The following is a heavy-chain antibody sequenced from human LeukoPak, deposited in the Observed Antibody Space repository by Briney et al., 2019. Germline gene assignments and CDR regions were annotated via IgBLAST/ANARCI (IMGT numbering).Heavy chain of an antibody. CDR2: INGDGRNI. CDR3: TRDLMDYDVSTGLHHYYMDV. D-gene: IGHD3-9*01. J-gene: IGHJ6*02. CDR1: GFTFSSYW. Sequence: GGSLRLSCVASGFTFSSYWMHWVRQDPRKGLVWVSRINGDGRNINYADSVRGRFTISRDNAKNTLYLQMNTLRVDDTAVYYCTRDLMDYDVSTGLHHYYMDVWGQGTTVTVSS. V-gene: IGHV3-74*01.